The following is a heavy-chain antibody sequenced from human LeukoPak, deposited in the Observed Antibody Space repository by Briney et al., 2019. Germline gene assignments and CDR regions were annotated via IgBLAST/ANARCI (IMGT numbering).Heavy chain of an antibody. V-gene: IGHV3-53*01. CDR2: FFSGGST. D-gene: IGHD5-18*01. CDR3: ARGLRGYSYGRPDNWFDP. Sequence: GGSLRLSCAASGFTVSTNYMSWVRQAPGKGLEWVSVFFSGGSTYYADSVKGRFTISRDNAKNSLYLQMNSLRAEDTAVYYCARGLRGYSYGRPDNWFDPWGQGTLVTVSS. CDR1: GFTVSTNY. J-gene: IGHJ5*02.